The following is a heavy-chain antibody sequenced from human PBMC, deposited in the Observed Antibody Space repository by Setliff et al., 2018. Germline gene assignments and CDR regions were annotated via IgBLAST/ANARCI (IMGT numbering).Heavy chain of an antibody. D-gene: IGHD2-15*01. CDR3: ARGHCSSGECPNYFDP. CDR2: IYYSGNT. J-gene: IGHJ5*02. Sequence: SETLSLTCTVSGGSMIGGHYYWSWIRQLPGKGLEWIAYIYYSGNTYYNPSLKSQVTISVDTSKNQFSLKINSVTAADTAVYYCARGHCSSGECPNYFDPWGQGIQVTVSS. CDR1: GGSMIGGHYY. V-gene: IGHV4-31*01.